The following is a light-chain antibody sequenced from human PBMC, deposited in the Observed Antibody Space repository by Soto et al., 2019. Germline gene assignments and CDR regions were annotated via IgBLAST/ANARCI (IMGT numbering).Light chain of an antibody. J-gene: IGLJ2*01. CDR2: EVS. CDR1: SSDVGGYNY. CDR3: SSDTSSSTVV. V-gene: IGLV2-14*01. Sequence: QSALTQPASVSGSPGQSITISCTGTSSDVGGYNYVSRYQQHPGKAPKLMIYEVSNRPSGVSNRFSGSKSGNTASRTISGLQAEDEADYYCSSDTSSSTVVFGGGTKVTVL.